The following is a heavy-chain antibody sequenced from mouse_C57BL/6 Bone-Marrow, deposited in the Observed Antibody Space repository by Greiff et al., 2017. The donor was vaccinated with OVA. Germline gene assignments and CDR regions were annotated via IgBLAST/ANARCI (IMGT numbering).Heavy chain of an antibody. Sequence: QVQLQQSGPELVKPGASVKISCKASGYTFTDYYIHWVKQRPGQGLEWIGWIFPGSGSTYYNEQFKGKATLTVDTSSRTAYMLLSSLTSEDAAVYFCARFDSNYPAGFAYWGQGTLVTVSA. CDR1: GYTFTDYY. V-gene: IGHV1-75*01. J-gene: IGHJ3*01. D-gene: IGHD2-5*01. CDR2: IFPGSGST. CDR3: ARFDSNYPAGFAY.